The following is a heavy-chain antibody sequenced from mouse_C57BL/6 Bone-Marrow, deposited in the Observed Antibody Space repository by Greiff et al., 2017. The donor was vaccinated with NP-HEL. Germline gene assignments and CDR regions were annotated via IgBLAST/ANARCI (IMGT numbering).Heavy chain of an antibody. CDR3: ARMRGNYEAWFAY. CDR1: GYTFTSYW. J-gene: IGHJ3*01. D-gene: IGHD2-1*01. CDR2: IDPSDCET. Sequence: QVQLQQPGAELVRPGSSVKLSCKASGYTFTSYWMHWVKQRPIQGLEWIGNIDPSDCETHYNQKFKDKATLTVDKSSSTAYMQLSSLTSEDSAVYYCARMRGNYEAWFAYWGQGTLVTVSA. V-gene: IGHV1-52*01.